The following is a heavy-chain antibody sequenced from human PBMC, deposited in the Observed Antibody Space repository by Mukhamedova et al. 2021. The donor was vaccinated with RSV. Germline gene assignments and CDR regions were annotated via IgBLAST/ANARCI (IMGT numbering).Heavy chain of an antibody. D-gene: IGHD4-17*01. V-gene: IGHV4-34*01. CDR2: INHSGST. J-gene: IGHJ6*02. Sequence: GLEWIGEINHSGSTNYNPSLKSRVTISVDTSKNQFSLKLSSVTAADTAVHYCAREGHTGYYYGMDVWGQGTTVTVSS. CDR3: AREGHTGYYYGMDV.